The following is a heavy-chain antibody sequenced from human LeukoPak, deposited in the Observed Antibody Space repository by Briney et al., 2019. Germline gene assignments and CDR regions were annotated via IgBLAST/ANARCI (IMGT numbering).Heavy chain of an antibody. V-gene: IGHV1-8*03. CDR2: MNPNSGNT. J-gene: IGHJ4*02. D-gene: IGHD2-2*01. CDR3: ARVREPAGDVGDY. Sequence: ASVKVSYKAFGYTFTSYDINWVRQATAQGLEWMGWMNPNSGNTGYAQKFQGRVPITRNTSISTAYMELSSLRLEDTAVYSCARVREPAGDVGDYWGQGTLVTVSS. CDR1: GYTFTSYD.